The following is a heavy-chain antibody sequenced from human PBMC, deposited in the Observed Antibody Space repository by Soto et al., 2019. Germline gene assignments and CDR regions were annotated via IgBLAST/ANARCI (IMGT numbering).Heavy chain of an antibody. D-gene: IGHD1-1*01. CDR1: GFTFSNYG. Sequence: QVQLVESGGGVVQPGRSLRLSCAASGFTFSNYGMHWVRQAPGKGLEWVIVISYDGNFAYYADSVQGRFTISRDNSKNTLYLQMNSLRTEDTAMYYCAKEGPITNWYFDYWGQGTLVTVSS. CDR3: AKEGPITNWYFDY. J-gene: IGHJ4*02. CDR2: ISYDGNFA. V-gene: IGHV3-30*18.